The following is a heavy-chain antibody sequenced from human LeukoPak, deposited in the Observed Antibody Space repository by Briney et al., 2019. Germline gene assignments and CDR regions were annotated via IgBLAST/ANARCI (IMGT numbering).Heavy chain of an antibody. Sequence: PSETLSLTCIVSGGSISSGGYYWRWVRQHPGRGVEWIGYIYYSGSTYYNPSLKSRVTISVDTSKNQFSLKLSSVTAADTAVYYCARDKDYLSFDYWGQGTLVTVSS. D-gene: IGHD2/OR15-2a*01. CDR2: IYYSGST. CDR1: GGSISSGGYY. CDR3: ARDKDYLSFDY. J-gene: IGHJ4*02. V-gene: IGHV4-31*03.